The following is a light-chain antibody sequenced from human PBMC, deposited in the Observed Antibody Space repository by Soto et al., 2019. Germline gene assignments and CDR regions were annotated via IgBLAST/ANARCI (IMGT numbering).Light chain of an antibody. V-gene: IGKV4-1*01. CDR1: QSVLYSSNNKNY. J-gene: IGKJ2*01. CDR3: QQYYSTPPYT. Sequence: EIVMTQSPDSLAVSLGERATINCKSSQSVLYSSNNKNYLAWYQQKPGQPPKLLIYWASTRESGVPDRFSGSGARTDFTITISSLQAEDVAFYYCQQYYSTPPYTFGQGTKLEIK. CDR2: WAS.